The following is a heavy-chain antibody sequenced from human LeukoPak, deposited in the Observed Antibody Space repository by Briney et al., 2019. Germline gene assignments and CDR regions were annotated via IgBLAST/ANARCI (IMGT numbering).Heavy chain of an antibody. J-gene: IGHJ5*02. Sequence: KPSETLSLTCTVSGGSISSSSYYWGWIRQPPGKGLEWIGSIYYSGSTYYNPSLKSRVTISVGTSKNQFSLKLSSVTTADTAVYYCAGKYSSSWYWFDPWGQGTLVTVSS. D-gene: IGHD6-13*01. CDR3: AGKYSSSWYWFDP. CDR2: IYYSGST. V-gene: IGHV4-39*07. CDR1: GGSISSSSYY.